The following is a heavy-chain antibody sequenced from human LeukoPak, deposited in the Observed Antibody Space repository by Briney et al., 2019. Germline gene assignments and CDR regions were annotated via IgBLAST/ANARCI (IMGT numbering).Heavy chain of an antibody. V-gene: IGHV4-59*01. CDR1: GGSISSYY. Sequence: SETLSLTCTVPGGSISSYYWSWIRQPPGKGLEWIGYIYYSGTTNYNPSLKSRVTISVDTSKNQFSLKLYSVTAADTALYYCARGSRAAAANFDYWGQGTLVTVSS. CDR3: ARGSRAAAANFDY. CDR2: IYYSGTT. J-gene: IGHJ4*02. D-gene: IGHD6-13*01.